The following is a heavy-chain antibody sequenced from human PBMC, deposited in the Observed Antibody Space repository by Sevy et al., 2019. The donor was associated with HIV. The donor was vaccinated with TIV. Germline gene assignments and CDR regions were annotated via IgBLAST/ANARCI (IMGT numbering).Heavy chain of an antibody. CDR2: IKGKIYDGTI. V-gene: IGHV3-15*01. D-gene: IGHD6-13*01. Sequence: GESLKISCAASGFTFSNAWMSWVRQAPGKGLEWVGRIKGKIYDGTIDYAAPVKGRFTISRDDSKNTLYLQMNSLKTEDIAVYYCTTDSWSQEDYYDYWGQGTLVTVSS. CDR1: GFTFSNAW. CDR3: TTDSWSQEDYYDY. J-gene: IGHJ4*02.